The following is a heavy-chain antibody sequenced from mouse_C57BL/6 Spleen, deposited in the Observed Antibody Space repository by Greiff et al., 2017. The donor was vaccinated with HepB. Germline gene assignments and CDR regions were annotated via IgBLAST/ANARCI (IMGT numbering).Heavy chain of an antibody. Sequence: QVQLKQPGAELVKPGASVKLSCKASGYTFTSYWMQWVKQRPGQGLEWIGEIDPSDSYTNYNQTFKGKATLTVDTSSSTAYMQLSSLKSEDAAVYYCGRGGDYDGGGYFDYWGQGTTLTVSS. CDR2: IDPSDSYT. V-gene: IGHV1-50*01. J-gene: IGHJ2*01. CDR1: GYTFTSYW. CDR3: GRGGDYDGGGYFDY. D-gene: IGHD2-4*01.